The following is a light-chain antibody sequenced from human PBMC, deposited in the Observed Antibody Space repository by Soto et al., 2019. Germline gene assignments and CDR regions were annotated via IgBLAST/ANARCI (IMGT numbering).Light chain of an antibody. V-gene: IGLV2-14*01. J-gene: IGLJ2*01. Sequence: QSALTQPASVSGSPGQSITISCTGTSSDVGAYNYVSWYQQYPGKAPKVIIYDVSNRPSGVSNRFSGSKSGNTASLTISGPQAEDEDDYYCCSYTTGSTVVFVGGTKVTVL. CDR1: SSDVGAYNY. CDR3: CSYTTGSTVV. CDR2: DVS.